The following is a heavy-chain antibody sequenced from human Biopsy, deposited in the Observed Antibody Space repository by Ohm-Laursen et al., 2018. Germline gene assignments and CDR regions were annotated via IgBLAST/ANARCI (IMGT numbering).Heavy chain of an antibody. J-gene: IGHJ5*02. V-gene: IGHV1-2*02. CDR2: INAKTGDT. CDR3: TRGGYYYDSLAYYYWSDP. CDR1: GYTFTGYH. D-gene: IGHD3-22*01. Sequence: SVKVSCKASGYTFTGYHVHWVRQAPGQGLEWMGWINAKTGDTNYAQKFQGRVTMTRDTSISTAYVDLSSLRSDDTAVYYCTRGGYYYDSLAYYYWSDPWGQGTLVTVSS.